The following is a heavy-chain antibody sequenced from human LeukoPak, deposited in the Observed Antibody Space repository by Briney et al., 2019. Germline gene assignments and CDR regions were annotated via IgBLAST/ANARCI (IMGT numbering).Heavy chain of an antibody. V-gene: IGHV3-48*03. CDR3: ARGGAQLGLGYYYYYMDV. CDR1: GFTFSSYE. J-gene: IGHJ6*03. Sequence: GGSLRLSCAAPGFTFSSYEMNWVRQAPGKGVGWVSYICSSGSTIYYADSVKGRFTISRDDAKNSLYLQMNSLRAEDTALYYCARGGAQLGLGYYYYYMDVWGKGTTVTVSS. D-gene: IGHD6-13*01. CDR2: ICSSGSTI.